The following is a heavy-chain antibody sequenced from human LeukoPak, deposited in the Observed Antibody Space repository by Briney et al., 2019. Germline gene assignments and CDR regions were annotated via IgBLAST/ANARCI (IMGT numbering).Heavy chain of an antibody. V-gene: IGHV3-43*02. Sequence: LRLSCAASGFTLEDFAMHWVRQAPGKGLEWVSLISGDSGSRYYADSVKGRFTITRDNSKKSLYLQMKSLRTEDTALYYCAKDIDSSGWYTVWGQGXXXXVSX. CDR1: GFTLEDFA. CDR2: ISGDSGSR. D-gene: IGHD6-19*01. CDR3: AKDIDSSGWYTV. J-gene: IGHJ4*02.